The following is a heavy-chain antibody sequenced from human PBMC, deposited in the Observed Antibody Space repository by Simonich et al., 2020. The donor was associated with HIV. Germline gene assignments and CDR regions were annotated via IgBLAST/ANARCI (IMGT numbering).Heavy chain of an antibody. CDR1: GFTFDVYA. D-gene: IGHD3-10*01. V-gene: IGHV3-9*01. CDR3: AKGGISMVRGVINY. Sequence: EVRLGGSGGGLVQLGRSLKLSCAASGFTFDVYAMNGVRQAPGKGLEWVSGISWNRGSKGYGDSVKGRFTISRDNAKNSLYLQMNSLRAEDTAFYYCAKGGISMVRGVINYWGQGTLVTVSS. CDR2: ISWNRGSK. J-gene: IGHJ4*02.